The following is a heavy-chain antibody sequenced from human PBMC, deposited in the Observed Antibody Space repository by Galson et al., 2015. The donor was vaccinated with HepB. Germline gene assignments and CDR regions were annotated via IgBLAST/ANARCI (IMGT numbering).Heavy chain of an antibody. D-gene: IGHD4-23*01. Sequence: SVKVSCKAFGGTFINFPFSWVRQAPGQRLEWMGKIVPVVNTPKYSQIFQGRLTITADRSADTAYMELSSLTSEDTAIYYCARDGAFNSHYFDFWGQGTLVTVSS. V-gene: IGHV1-69*08. CDR3: ARDGAFNSHYFDF. J-gene: IGHJ4*02. CDR2: IVPVVNTP. CDR1: GGTFINFP.